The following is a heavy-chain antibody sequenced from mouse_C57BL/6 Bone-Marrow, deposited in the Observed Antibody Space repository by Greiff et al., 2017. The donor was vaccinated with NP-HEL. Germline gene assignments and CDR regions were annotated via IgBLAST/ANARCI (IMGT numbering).Heavy chain of an antibody. CDR3: ARDRGNYDYAMDY. CDR2: ISDGGSYT. J-gene: IGHJ4*01. D-gene: IGHD2-1*01. CDR1: GFTFSSYA. V-gene: IGHV5-4*01. Sequence: DVMLVESGGGLVKPGGSLKLSCAASGFTFSSYAMSWVRQTPEKRLEWVATISDGGSYTYYPDNVKGRFTISRDNAKNNLYLQMSHLKSEDTAMYYCARDRGNYDYAMDYWGQGTSVTVSS.